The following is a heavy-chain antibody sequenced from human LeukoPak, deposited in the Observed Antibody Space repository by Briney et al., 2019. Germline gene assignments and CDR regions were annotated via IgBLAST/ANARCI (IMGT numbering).Heavy chain of an antibody. CDR2: MNPNSGNT. CDR1: GYTFTSYD. D-gene: IGHD3-10*01. Sequence: ASVKVSCKASGYTFTSYDINWVRQATGQGLEWMGWMNPNSGNTGYAQKFQGRVTMTRNTSISTAYMELSSLTSEDTAIYYCARGPMVRGGGFDPWGQGTLVTVSS. V-gene: IGHV1-8*01. CDR3: ARGPMVRGGGFDP. J-gene: IGHJ5*02.